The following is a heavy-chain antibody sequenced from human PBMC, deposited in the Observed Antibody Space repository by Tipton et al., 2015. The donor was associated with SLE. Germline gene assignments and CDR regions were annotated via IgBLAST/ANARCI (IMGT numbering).Heavy chain of an antibody. CDR3: ASCVSEYDFWSGYSYYFDY. Sequence: LRLSCAVYGGSFSGYYWSWIRQPPGKGPEWIGEINHSGSTNYNPSLRSRVTLSVDTSKNQFSLKLSSVTTADTAVYYCASCVSEYDFWSGYSYYFDYWGQGTLVTVSS. CDR2: INHSGST. J-gene: IGHJ4*02. D-gene: IGHD3-3*01. V-gene: IGHV4-34*01. CDR1: GGSFSGYY.